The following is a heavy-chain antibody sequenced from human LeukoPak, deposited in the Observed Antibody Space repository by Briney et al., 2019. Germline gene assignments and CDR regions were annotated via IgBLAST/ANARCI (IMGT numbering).Heavy chain of an antibody. Sequence: PGGSLRLSCAASGFTFSSYGMHWVRQAPGKGLEWVAVISYDGSNKYYADSVKGRFTISRGNSKNTLYLQMNSLRAEDTAVYYCASLAVTSKYYYYGMDVWGQGTTVTVSS. J-gene: IGHJ6*02. CDR3: ASLAVTSKYYYYGMDV. D-gene: IGHD4-11*01. CDR1: GFTFSSYG. V-gene: IGHV3-30*03. CDR2: ISYDGSNK.